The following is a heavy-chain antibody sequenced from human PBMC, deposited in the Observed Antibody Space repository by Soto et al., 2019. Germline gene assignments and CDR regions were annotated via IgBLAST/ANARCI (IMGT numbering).Heavy chain of an antibody. CDR1: GFTFSSYA. CDR2: ISGSGGST. Sequence: PGGSLRLSCAASGFTFSSYAMSWVRQAPGKGLEWVSAISGSGGSTYYADSVKGRFTISRDNSKNTLYLQMNSLRAEDTAVYYCGRGASYYYGMDVWGQGTTVTVSS. J-gene: IGHJ6*02. V-gene: IGHV3-23*01. D-gene: IGHD2-15*01. CDR3: GRGASYYYGMDV.